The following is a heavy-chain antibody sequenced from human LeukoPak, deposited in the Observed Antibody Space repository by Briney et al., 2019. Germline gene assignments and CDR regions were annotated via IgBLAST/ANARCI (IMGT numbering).Heavy chain of an antibody. CDR1: GGSISSSSYY. CDR3: ARHLSYFDY. Sequence: PSETLSLXCTVSGGSISSSSYYWGWIRQPPGKGLEWIGSIYYSGSTYYNPSLKSRVTISVDTSKNQFSLKLSSVTAADTAVYYCARHLSYFDYWGQGTLVTVSS. J-gene: IGHJ4*02. V-gene: IGHV4-39*01. CDR2: IYYSGST.